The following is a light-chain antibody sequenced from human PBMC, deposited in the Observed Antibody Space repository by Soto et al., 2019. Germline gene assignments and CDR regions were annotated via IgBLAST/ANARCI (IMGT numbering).Light chain of an antibody. Sequence: DIQMTQSPSTLSASVGDRVTITCRASQSISSWLAWYQQKPGKAPKLLIYDASSLESGVPSRFSGSGSGTEFTLTISSLQPDDFAVYYCQQYNNWPRTLGQGTKVDIK. J-gene: IGKJ1*01. CDR3: QQYNNWPRT. CDR1: QSISSW. V-gene: IGKV1-5*01. CDR2: DAS.